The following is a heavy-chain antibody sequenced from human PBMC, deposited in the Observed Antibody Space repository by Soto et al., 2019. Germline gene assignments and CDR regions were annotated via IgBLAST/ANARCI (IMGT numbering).Heavy chain of an antibody. CDR2: IYYSGST. CDR1: GGSISSRSYY. J-gene: IGHJ4*02. V-gene: IGHV4-39*01. Sequence: SETRSLTCTVSGGSISSRSYYWGWIRQPRGKGLEWIGSIYYSGSTYYNPSLKSRVTISVDTSKNQFSLKLSSVTAADTAVYYCASDIAVAGTDDYWGQGTLVTVSS. D-gene: IGHD6-19*01. CDR3: ASDIAVAGTDDY.